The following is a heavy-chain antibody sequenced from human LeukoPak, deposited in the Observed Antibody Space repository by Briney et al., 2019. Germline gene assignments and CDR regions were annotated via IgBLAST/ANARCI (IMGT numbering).Heavy chain of an antibody. D-gene: IGHD2-15*01. CDR2: ISGGGGGT. J-gene: IGHJ3*02. V-gene: IGHV3-23*01. CDR3: AKEGYCSGGNCYWYAFDI. Sequence: GGSLRLSCAASGFTFSSYVMSWVRQAPGKGLVWVSGISGGGGGTYYADSVKGRFTISRDNSKNTLYLQMNSLRAEDTAVYYCAKEGYCSGGNCYWYAFDIWGQGTMVTVSS. CDR1: GFTFSSYV.